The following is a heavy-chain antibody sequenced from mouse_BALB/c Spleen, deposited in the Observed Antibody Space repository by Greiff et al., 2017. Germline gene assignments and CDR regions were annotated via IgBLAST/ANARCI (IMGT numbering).Heavy chain of an antibody. CDR3: ARGGNYVYYFDY. J-gene: IGHJ2*01. CDR2: IYPGNGDT. D-gene: IGHD2-1*01. CDR1: GYTFTSYN. V-gene: IGHV1-12*01. Sequence: VQLQQPGAELVKPGASVKMSCKASGYTFTSYNMHWVKQTPGQGLEWIGAIYPGNGDTSYNQKFKGKATLTADKSSSTAYMQLSSLTSEDSAVYYCARGGNYVYYFDYWGQGTTLTVSS.